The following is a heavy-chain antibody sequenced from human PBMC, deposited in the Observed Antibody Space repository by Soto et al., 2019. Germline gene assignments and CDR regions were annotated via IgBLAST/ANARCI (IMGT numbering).Heavy chain of an antibody. V-gene: IGHV4-39*02. J-gene: IGHJ4*02. CDR3: AREPWGSRRYTSDY. Sequence: QLQLQESGPGLVQPSETLSLTCTVSGGSISSRDYHWGWIRQSPGKGLEWIGSTIHRGTTFYNPSLKSRAVISLDTSTNQFSLRLRSVTAADTAVYYCAREPWGSRRYTSDYWGQGILVTVSS. D-gene: IGHD3-16*01. CDR1: GGSISSRDYH. CDR2: TIHRGTT.